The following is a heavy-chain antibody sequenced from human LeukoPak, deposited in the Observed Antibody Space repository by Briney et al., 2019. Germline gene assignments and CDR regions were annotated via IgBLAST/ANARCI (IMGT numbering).Heavy chain of an antibody. CDR3: AKRGVVIRVILVGFHKEAYYFDS. Sequence: GGSLRLSCAVSGITLSNYGMSWVRQAPGKGLEWVAGIRDSGGRTNYADSVKGRFTISRDNPKNTLYLQMNSLRAEDTAVYFCAKRGVVIRVILVGFHKEAYYFDSWGQGALVTVSS. V-gene: IGHV3-23*01. D-gene: IGHD3-22*01. J-gene: IGHJ4*02. CDR1: GITLSNYG. CDR2: IRDSGGRT.